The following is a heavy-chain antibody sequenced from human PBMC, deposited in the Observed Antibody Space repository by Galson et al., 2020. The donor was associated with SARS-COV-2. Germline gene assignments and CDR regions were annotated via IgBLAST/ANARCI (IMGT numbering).Heavy chain of an antibody. CDR1: GDSFSGYY. CDR2: VNHSGST. D-gene: IGHD2-2*02. V-gene: IGHV4-34*01. Sequence: SETLSLTCAVYGDSFSGYYWGWVRQAPGQGLEWIGEVNHSGSTNYNPSLKSRVTISVDTSKNQFSLKLRSVTAADTAVYYCSRGRRGVVPSPVLGVGPFFSYHFMDVWGRGTTVTVSS. CDR3: SRGRRGVVPSPVLGVGPFFSYHFMDV. J-gene: IGHJ6*03.